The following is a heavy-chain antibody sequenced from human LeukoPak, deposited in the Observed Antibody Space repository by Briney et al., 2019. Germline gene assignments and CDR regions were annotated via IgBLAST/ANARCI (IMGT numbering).Heavy chain of an antibody. V-gene: IGHV4-59*01. Sequence: SETLSLTCAVSGGSIRSYYWTWIRQPPGKGLEWIGYIDHTGTTNYNPSLNSRVTISRDTSKNHFSLQLSSVTAADTAVYFCARGRVSSSTWHSTYYYYFYMDVWGKGTTVTVSS. J-gene: IGHJ6*03. CDR2: IDHTGTT. CDR3: ARGRVSSSTWHSTYYYYFYMDV. CDR1: GGSIRSYY. D-gene: IGHD4-11*01.